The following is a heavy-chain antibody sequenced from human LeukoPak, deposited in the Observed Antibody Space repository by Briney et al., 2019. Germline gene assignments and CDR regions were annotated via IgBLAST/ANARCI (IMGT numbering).Heavy chain of an antibody. CDR2: IYTRGST. CDR3: ARGRHCSADICSGGDAFDI. CDR1: GGSINNYY. Sequence: SETLSLTCTVSGGSINNYYWSWIRQPAGKGLEWIGRIYTRGSTNYNPSLKSRVTMSVDTSKNQFSLKLSSVTAADTAVYYCARGRHCSADICSGGDAFDIWGQGTMVSVSS. V-gene: IGHV4-4*07. D-gene: IGHD2-15*01. J-gene: IGHJ3*02.